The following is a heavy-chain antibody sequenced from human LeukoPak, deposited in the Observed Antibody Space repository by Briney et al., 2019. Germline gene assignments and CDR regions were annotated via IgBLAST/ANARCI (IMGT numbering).Heavy chain of an antibody. CDR3: AIPQGTTGGSVKWFDP. CDR1: GFPFIKYA. J-gene: IGHJ5*02. V-gene: IGHV3-23*01. Sequence: GALGLSFAAPGFPFIKYAMSWVRPAPGTGLEWVAGIQADGRTTYYADSVKGRFTISRDTSKNTLDLQMNRLRAEDTAVYYCAIPQGTTGGSVKWFDPWGQGTLVTVSS. CDR2: IQADGRTT. D-gene: IGHD3-10*01.